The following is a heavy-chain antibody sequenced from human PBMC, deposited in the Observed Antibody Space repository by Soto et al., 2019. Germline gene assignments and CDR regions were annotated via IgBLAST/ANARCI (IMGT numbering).Heavy chain of an antibody. D-gene: IGHD3-10*01. V-gene: IGHV5-51*01. CDR1: GYTFSNNW. CDR3: ARLRDSWAEPHYFES. CDR2: IYPGDSET. Sequence: GEYRKISCKASGYTFSNNWIGWVRQTPGQGLEWMGIIYPGDSETRYSPSFRVQVSISAARSVNTAYLQWSNLKASDTALYYCARLRDSWAEPHYFESWGQGTMGAVSS. J-gene: IGHJ4*02.